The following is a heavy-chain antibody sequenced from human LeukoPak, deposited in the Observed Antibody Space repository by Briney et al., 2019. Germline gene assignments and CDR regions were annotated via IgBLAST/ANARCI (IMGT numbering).Heavy chain of an antibody. CDR1: GFTFSSHG. D-gene: IGHD1-26*01. CDR3: VRDLRESDY. V-gene: IGHV3-74*01. Sequence: GGSLRLSCAASGFTFSSHGMHWVRQAPGEGLVWVSRICKSDNPPDYAASVKGRFTISRDNAKNTVYLQLNSLRVDDTAVYYCVRDLRESDYWGQGTLVTVSS. CDR2: ICKSDNPP. J-gene: IGHJ4*02.